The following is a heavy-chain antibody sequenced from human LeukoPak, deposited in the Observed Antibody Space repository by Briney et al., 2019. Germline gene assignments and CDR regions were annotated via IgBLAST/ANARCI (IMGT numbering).Heavy chain of an antibody. D-gene: IGHD1-26*01. J-gene: IGHJ6*04. V-gene: IGHV1-24*01. CDR3: ATDLRERLVDV. Sequence: ASVKVSCKASGYTFTSYDINWVRQAPGKGLEWMGGFDPEDGETIYAQKFQGRVTMTEDTSTDTAYMELSSLRSEDTAVCYCATDLRERLVDVWGKGTTVTVSS. CDR2: FDPEDGET. CDR1: GYTFTSYD.